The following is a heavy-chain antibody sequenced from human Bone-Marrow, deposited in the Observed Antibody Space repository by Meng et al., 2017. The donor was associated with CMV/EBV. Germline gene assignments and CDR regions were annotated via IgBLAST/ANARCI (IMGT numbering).Heavy chain of an antibody. CDR2: IFYSGST. CDR1: GGAISSTRYY. CDR3: ARDSGWLVGGEYNWFDP. J-gene: IGHJ5*02. V-gene: IGHV4-39*07. D-gene: IGHD6-19*01. Sequence: SETLSLTCTVSGGAISSTRYYWGWIRQPPGKGLEWIGSIFYSGSTYYNPSLKSRVTISVDTSKNQFSLKLSSVTAADTAVYYCARDSGWLVGGEYNWFDPWGQGTLVTVSS.